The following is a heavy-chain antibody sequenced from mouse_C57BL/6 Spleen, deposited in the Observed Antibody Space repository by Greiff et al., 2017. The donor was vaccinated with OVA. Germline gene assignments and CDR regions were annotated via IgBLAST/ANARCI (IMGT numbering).Heavy chain of an antibody. CDR3: ARENYYEGCAY. CDR2: IHPNSGST. V-gene: IGHV1-64*01. D-gene: IGHD1-1*01. CDR1: GYTFTSYW. J-gene: IGHJ3*01. Sequence: QVQLQQPGAELVKPWASVKLSCKASGYTFTSYWMYWVQQRPGQGLEWIGMIHPNSGSTNYNEKFKSKATLTVDKSSSTAYLQLSSLTSEDVEVYYCARENYYEGCAYWGQGTLVTVSA.